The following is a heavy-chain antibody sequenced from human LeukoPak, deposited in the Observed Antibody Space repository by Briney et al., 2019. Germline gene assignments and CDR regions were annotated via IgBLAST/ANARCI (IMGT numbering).Heavy chain of an antibody. V-gene: IGHV4-61*08. CDR1: GGSISSGGYY. D-gene: IGHD2-15*01. CDR3: ASTYCSGGSCYWALDY. J-gene: IGHJ4*02. Sequence: SETLSLTCTVSGGSISSGGYYWSWIRQHPGKGLEWIGYIYYSGSTNYNPSLKSRVTISVDTSKNQFSLKLSSETAADTAVYYCASTYCSGGSCYWALDYWGQGTLVTVSS. CDR2: IYYSGST.